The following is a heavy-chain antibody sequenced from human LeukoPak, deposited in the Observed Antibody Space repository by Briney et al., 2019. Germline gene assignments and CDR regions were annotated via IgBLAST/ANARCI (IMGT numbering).Heavy chain of an antibody. Sequence: GGSLRLSCAASGFTFSSYSMDWVRQAPGKGLEWVSFIYSDNTHYSDSVKGRFTISRDNSKNTLYLQMNSLRAEDTAVYYCARRAGAYSHPYDYRGQGTLVTVSS. V-gene: IGHV3-53*01. CDR3: ARRAGAYSHPYDY. CDR1: GFTFSSYS. CDR2: IYSDNT. J-gene: IGHJ4*02. D-gene: IGHD4/OR15-4a*01.